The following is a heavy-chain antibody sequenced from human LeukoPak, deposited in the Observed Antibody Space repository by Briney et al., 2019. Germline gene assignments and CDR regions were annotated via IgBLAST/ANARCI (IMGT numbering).Heavy chain of an antibody. CDR1: GFTFSSYG. J-gene: IGHJ4*02. CDR2: ISGSGVST. Sequence: GGSLRLSCAASGFTFSSYGMSWVRQAPGKGLEWVSAISGSGVSTYYADSVKGRFTISRDNSKNTLYLQMNSLRAEDTAVYYCAKDAGWLVTFFDYWGQGTLVTVSS. V-gene: IGHV3-23*01. CDR3: AKDAGWLVTFFDY. D-gene: IGHD6-19*01.